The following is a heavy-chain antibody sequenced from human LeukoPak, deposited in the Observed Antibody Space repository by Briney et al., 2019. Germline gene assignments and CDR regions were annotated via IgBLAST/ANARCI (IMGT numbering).Heavy chain of an antibody. D-gene: IGHD3-3*01. V-gene: IGHV3-7*01. J-gene: IGHJ4*02. Sequence: GGSLRLSCAASGFTFSSYWMSWVRQAPGKGLEWVANIKQDGSEKYYVDSVKGRFTISRDNAKNSLYLQMNSLRAEDTAVYYCASSLYSTYDFWSGYNSATDVFFDYWGQGTLVTVSS. CDR3: ASSLYSTYDFWSGYNSATDVFFDY. CDR1: GFTFSSYW. CDR2: IKQDGSEK.